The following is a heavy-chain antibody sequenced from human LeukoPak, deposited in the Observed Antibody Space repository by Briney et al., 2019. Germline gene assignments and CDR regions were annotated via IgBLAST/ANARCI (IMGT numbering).Heavy chain of an antibody. Sequence: SRTLSLTCTVSGGSISSGGYYWSWIRQPPGKGLELIGYIYHSGSTYYNPSLKSRVTISVDRSKTQFSLKLSSVTAADTAVYYCARDKGDDFWSGYYPYHWGQGPLVPVSS. V-gene: IGHV4-30-2*01. J-gene: IGHJ5*02. D-gene: IGHD3-3*01. CDR2: IYHSGST. CDR3: ARDKGDDFWSGYYPYH. CDR1: GGSISSGGYY.